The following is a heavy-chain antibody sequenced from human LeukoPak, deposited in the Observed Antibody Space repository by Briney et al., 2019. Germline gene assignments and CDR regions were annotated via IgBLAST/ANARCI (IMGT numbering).Heavy chain of an antibody. Sequence: TLSLTXTVSXGSISSYYWSWIRQPPGKGLEWVGYIYYSGSTNYNPSLKSRVTISVDTSKNQFSLKLSSVTAADTAVYYCARVSLTNAFDIWGQGTMVTVSS. CDR3: ARVSLTNAFDI. V-gene: IGHV4-59*01. CDR2: IYYSGST. J-gene: IGHJ3*02. D-gene: IGHD1/OR15-1a*01. CDR1: XGSISSYY.